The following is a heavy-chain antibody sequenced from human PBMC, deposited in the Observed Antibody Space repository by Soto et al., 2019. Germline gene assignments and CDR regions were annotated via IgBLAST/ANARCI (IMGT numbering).Heavy chain of an antibody. V-gene: IGHV3-30-3*01. D-gene: IGHD1-1*01. Sequence: GGSLRLSCTASGFTFRSYAMHWVRQAPGKGLEWVAVTSYSGSNTYYADSVKGRFSISRDISNNTLYLQMNSLRSEDTAVYYCPRAPRGSTEPFDSCGQGPLITVSS. J-gene: IGHJ4*02. CDR1: GFTFRSYA. CDR3: PRAPRGSTEPFDS. CDR2: TSYSGSNT.